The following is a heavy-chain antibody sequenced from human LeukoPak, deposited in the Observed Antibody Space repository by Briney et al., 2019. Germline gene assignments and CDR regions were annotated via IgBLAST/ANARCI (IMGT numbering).Heavy chain of an antibody. V-gene: IGHV3-33*08. Sequence: AGGSLRLSCAASGFTFSSYSMNWVRQAPGKGLEWVTIIWYDGSNKYYADSVKGRFTISRDNSKNTLFLQMNSLRAEDTAVYYCARDKLTGNAFDIWGQGTMVTVSS. J-gene: IGHJ3*02. CDR1: GFTFSSYS. CDR2: IWYDGSNK. CDR3: ARDKLTGNAFDI. D-gene: IGHD3-10*01.